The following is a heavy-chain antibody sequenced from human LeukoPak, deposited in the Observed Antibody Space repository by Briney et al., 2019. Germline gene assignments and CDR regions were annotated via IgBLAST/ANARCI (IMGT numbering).Heavy chain of an antibody. CDR3: ARLVLLWFGELDY. J-gene: IGHJ4*02. V-gene: IGHV3-7*03. CDR1: GFTFSSYW. D-gene: IGHD3-10*01. Sequence: PGGSLTLSCVASGFTFSSYWMSWVRQAPGKGLEWVANIKQDGSEKYYVDSVKGRFTISRDNAKNSLYLQMNSLRAEDTAVYYCARLVLLWFGELDYWGQGTLVTVSS. CDR2: IKQDGSEK.